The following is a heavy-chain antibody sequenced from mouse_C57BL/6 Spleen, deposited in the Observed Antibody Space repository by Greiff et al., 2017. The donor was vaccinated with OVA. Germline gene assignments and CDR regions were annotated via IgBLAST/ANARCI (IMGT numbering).Heavy chain of an antibody. V-gene: IGHV1-7*01. CDR3: EKAFYDYDCFAY. CDR1: GYTFTSYW. D-gene: IGHD2-4*01. CDR2: INPSSGYT. J-gene: IGHJ3*01. Sequence: VQLQQSGAELAKPGASVKLSCKASGYTFTSYWMHWVKQRPGQGLEWIGYINPSSGYTKYNQKFKDKATLTADKSSSTAYMQLSSLTYEDYAVYCCEKAFYDYDCFAYWGQGTLVTVSA.